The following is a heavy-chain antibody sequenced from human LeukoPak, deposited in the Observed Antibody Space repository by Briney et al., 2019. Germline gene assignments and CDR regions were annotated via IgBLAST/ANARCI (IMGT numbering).Heavy chain of an antibody. J-gene: IGHJ4*02. Sequence: ASVKVSCKASGYTFTSYDINWVRQATGQGLEWMGWMNPNSGNTGYAQKFQGRVTITRNTSIGTAYMELSSLRSEDTAVYYCARERFGSIGLWYWGQGTLVTVSS. V-gene: IGHV1-8*03. CDR1: GYTFTSYD. CDR3: ARERFGSIGLWY. D-gene: IGHD3-10*01. CDR2: MNPNSGNT.